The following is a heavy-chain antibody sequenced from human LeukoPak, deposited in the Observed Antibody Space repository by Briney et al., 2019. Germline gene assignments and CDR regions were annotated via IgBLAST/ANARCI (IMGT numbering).Heavy chain of an antibody. V-gene: IGHV3-23*01. J-gene: IGHJ4*02. D-gene: IGHD6-13*01. Sequence: GGSLRLSCTASGFTFSSYAMSWVRQAPGKGLEWVSAISGSGGSTYYADSVKGRFTISRDNSKNTLYLQMNSLRAEDTAVYYCAKAAEGSSSWDYDYWGQGTRVTVSS. CDR3: AKAAEGSSSWDYDY. CDR2: ISGSGGST. CDR1: GFTFSSYA.